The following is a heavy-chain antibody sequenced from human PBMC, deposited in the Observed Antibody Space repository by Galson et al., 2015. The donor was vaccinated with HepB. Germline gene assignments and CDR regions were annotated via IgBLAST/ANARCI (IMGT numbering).Heavy chain of an antibody. CDR2: IIPIFGTA. J-gene: IGHJ6*02. V-gene: IGHV1-69*06. D-gene: IGHD2-2*01. CDR3: ATDRGDIVVVPAAMDYYYGMDV. Sequence: SVKVSCKASGGTFSSYAISWVRQAPGQGLEWMEGIIPIFGTANYAQKFQGRVTITADKSTSTAYMELSSLRSEDTAVYYCATDRGDIVVVPAAMDYYYGMDVWGQGTTVTVSS. CDR1: GGTFSSYA.